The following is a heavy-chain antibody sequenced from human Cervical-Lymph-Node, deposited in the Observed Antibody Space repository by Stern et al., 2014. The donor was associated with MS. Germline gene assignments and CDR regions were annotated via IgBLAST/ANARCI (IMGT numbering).Heavy chain of an antibody. CDR1: GSTFTSHA. CDR2: ISAYNGNT. Sequence: QVQLVQSGAEVRKPGASVKVSCKASGSTFTSHAFTWVRQAPGQGLEWVGWISAYNGNTTNAQRHKGRGSLTTATSATTASMELRSLRSDDAAVYFCAISGSPHSHYSVDVWGQGTTVTVSS. CDR3: AISGSPHSHYSVDV. D-gene: IGHD5-12*01. V-gene: IGHV1-18*04. J-gene: IGHJ6*02.